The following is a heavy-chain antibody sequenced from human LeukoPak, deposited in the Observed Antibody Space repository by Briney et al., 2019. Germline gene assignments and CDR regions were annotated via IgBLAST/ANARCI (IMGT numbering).Heavy chain of an antibody. J-gene: IGHJ4*02. CDR2: INHSGST. V-gene: IGHV4-34*01. D-gene: IGHD3-16*02. Sequence: PSETLSLTCAVYGGSFSGYYWSWIRQPPGKGLEWIGEINHSGSTNYNPPLKSRVTISVDTSKNQFSLKLSSVTAADTAVYYCARSNIMITFGGVIVEDYFDYWGQGTLVTVSS. CDR3: ARSNIMITFGGVIVEDYFDY. CDR1: GGSFSGYY.